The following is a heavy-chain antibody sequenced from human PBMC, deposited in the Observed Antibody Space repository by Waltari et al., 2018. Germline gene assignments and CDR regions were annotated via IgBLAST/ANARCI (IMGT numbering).Heavy chain of an antibody. J-gene: IGHJ2*01. CDR1: GFTYGMYW. V-gene: IGHV3-74*01. CDR3: ARGARRTTVTTGWWYFDL. Sequence: EVQLVESGGGLVQPGGSLSLSCAASGFTYGMYWMHWVRQAPGKGLVWVSRSNSDGSSTSYADSVKGRFTISKDNAKNTVYLQMNSLRAEDTAIYYCARGARRTTVTTGWWYFDLWGRGTLVTVSS. D-gene: IGHD4-17*01. CDR2: SNSDGSST.